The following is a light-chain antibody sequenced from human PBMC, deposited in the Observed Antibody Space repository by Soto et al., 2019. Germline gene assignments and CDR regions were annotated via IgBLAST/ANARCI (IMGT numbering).Light chain of an antibody. CDR2: DAT. CDR3: HQYDNVPIT. J-gene: IGKJ5*01. CDR1: QDISHY. V-gene: IGKV1-33*01. Sequence: DIQMTQSPSSLSASVGDRVTITCQASQDISHYLNWYQQKPGKAHKILIYDATNLKTGVPSRFSGSGSGTHFTFTIRSLQPEDIATYYCHQYDNVPITFGQGTRLEIK.